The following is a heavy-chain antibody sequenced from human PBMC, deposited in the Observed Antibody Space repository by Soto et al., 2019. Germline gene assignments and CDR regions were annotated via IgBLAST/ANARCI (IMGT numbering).Heavy chain of an antibody. CDR3: ASEPGKDIVVGPAANQEGRGLGWFDP. D-gene: IGHD2-2*01. V-gene: IGHV3-33*01. Sequence: GGSLRLSCAASGFTFSSYGMHWVRQAPGKGLEWVAVIWYDGSNKYYADSVKGQFTISRDNSKNTLYLQINSLRAEDTHGYYCASEPGKDIVVGPAANQEGRGLGWFDPWGQGTLVTVSS. J-gene: IGHJ5*02. CDR1: GFTFSSYG. CDR2: IWYDGSNK.